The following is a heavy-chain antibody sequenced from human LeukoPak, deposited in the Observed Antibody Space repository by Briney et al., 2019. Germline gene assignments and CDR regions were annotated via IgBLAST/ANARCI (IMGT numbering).Heavy chain of an antibody. V-gene: IGHV3-30-3*01. Sequence: PGRSLRLSCAASGFTFSSYAMHWVRQAPGKGLEWVAVISYDGSNKYYADSVKGRFTISRDNSKNTLYLQMNSLRAEDTAVYYCARDIVVVTAITRRYYYYYGMGVWGQGTTVTVSS. D-gene: IGHD2-21*02. J-gene: IGHJ6*02. CDR1: GFTFSSYA. CDR2: ISYDGSNK. CDR3: ARDIVVVTAITRRYYYYYGMGV.